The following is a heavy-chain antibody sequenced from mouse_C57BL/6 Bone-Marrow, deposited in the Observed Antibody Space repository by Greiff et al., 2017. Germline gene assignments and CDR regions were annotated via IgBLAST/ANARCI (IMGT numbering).Heavy chain of an antibody. D-gene: IGHD2-4*01. Sequence: EVKLEESGGGLVQPGGSLKLSCAASGFTFSDYGMAWVRQAPRKGPEWVAFISNLAYSIYYADTVTGRFTISRENAKNTLYLEMSSLRSGDTAMYYCARRGLRRDWYFDVWGTGTTVTVSS. J-gene: IGHJ1*03. CDR1: GFTFSDYG. V-gene: IGHV5-15*04. CDR2: ISNLAYSI. CDR3: ARRGLRRDWYFDV.